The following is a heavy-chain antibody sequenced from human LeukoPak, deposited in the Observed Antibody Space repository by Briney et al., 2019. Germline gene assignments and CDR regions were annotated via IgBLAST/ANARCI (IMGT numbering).Heavy chain of an antibody. J-gene: IGHJ6*02. CDR3: ASSGAFYGVDV. CDR1: GGSISSYY. D-gene: IGHD3-10*01. Sequence: SETLSLTCTVSGGSISSYYWSWIRQPPGKGLEWIGYIYYSGSTNYNPSLKSRVTISVDTSKNQFSLKLSSVTAADTAVYYCASSGAFYGVDVWGQGTTVTVSS. V-gene: IGHV4-59*01. CDR2: IYYSGST.